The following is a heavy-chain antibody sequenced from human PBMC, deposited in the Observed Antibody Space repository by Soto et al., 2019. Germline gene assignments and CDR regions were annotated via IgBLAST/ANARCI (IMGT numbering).Heavy chain of an antibody. V-gene: IGHV3-21*01. CDR3: TRGGYNEGGFDY. Sequence: GGSLRLSCAASGFSFNSYDMNWVRQAPGKGLEWVSSLNSHDGLTHYADSVKGRFAISRDNAENSLYLQMNSLRVEDTAVYYCTRGGYNEGGFDYWGQGNLVTVSS. J-gene: IGHJ4*02. CDR2: LNSHDGLT. D-gene: IGHD5-12*01. CDR1: GFSFNSYD.